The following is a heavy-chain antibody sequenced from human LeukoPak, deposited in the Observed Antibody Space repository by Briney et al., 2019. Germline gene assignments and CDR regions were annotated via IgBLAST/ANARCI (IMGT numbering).Heavy chain of an antibody. CDR2: ISTDGGGT. D-gene: IGHD3-10*01. CDR1: GFTFGDYA. V-gene: IGHV3-64*01. CDR3: ARYGSGSYYHY. J-gene: IGHJ4*02. Sequence: GGSLRLSCAASGFTFGDYAMHWVRQAPGKGLEYVSAISTDGGGTYYVNSVKGRFTISRDNSKNTLYLQMGSLRAEDMAVYYCARYGSGSYYHYWGQGTLVTVSS.